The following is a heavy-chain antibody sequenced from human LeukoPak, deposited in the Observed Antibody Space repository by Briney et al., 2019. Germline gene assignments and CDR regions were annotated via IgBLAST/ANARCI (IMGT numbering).Heavy chain of an antibody. CDR1: GFTFSSYG. D-gene: IGHD3-3*01. Sequence: PGGSLRLSCAASGFTFSSYGMHWVRQAPGKGLEWVAFIRYDGSNKYYADSVKGRFTISRDNSKNTLYLQMNSLRAEDTAAYYCAKDYDFWSGPDAFDIWGQGTMVTVSS. CDR2: IRYDGSNK. V-gene: IGHV3-30*02. CDR3: AKDYDFWSGPDAFDI. J-gene: IGHJ3*02.